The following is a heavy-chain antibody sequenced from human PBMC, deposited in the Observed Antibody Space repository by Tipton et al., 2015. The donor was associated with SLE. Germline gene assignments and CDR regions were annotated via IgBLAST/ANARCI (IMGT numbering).Heavy chain of an antibody. V-gene: IGHV1-18*01. CDR1: GGTFSSYA. CDR2: ISAYNGNT. D-gene: IGHD3-16*01. Sequence: QSGAEVKKPGSSVKVSCKASGGTFSSYAISWVRQAPGQGLEWMGWISAYNGNTNYAQKLQGRVTMTTDTSTSTAYMELRSLRSDDTAVYYCARTPEVAGGDRSFDLWGRGTLVTVSS. J-gene: IGHJ2*01. CDR3: ARTPEVAGGDRSFDL.